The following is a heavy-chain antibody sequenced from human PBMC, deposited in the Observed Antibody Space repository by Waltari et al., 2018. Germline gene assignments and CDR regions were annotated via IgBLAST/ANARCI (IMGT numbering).Heavy chain of an antibody. CDR1: GFTFDDYG. J-gene: IGHJ4*02. CDR3: ARDWRRSLDFFGWLLFALDF. CDR2: INWKGDSI. V-gene: IGHV3-9*01. D-gene: IGHD3-9*01. Sequence: DGRLVESGGGAVEAGRSLRLSCAASGFTFDDYGMHWVRQAPGKGLEWVSGINWKGDSIGYADSVKGRFTISRDNTRNILYLQMNSLTTEDTAVYYCARDWRRSLDFFGWLLFALDFWGQGTLVAVSS.